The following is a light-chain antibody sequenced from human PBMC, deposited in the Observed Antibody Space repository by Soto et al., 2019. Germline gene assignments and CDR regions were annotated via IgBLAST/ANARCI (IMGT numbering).Light chain of an antibody. Sequence: QSVLTQPPSVSGAPGQRVTISCTGSTSNIGAGYEVHWYQQLPGTAPKLLIYGTANRPSGVPDRISGSKSGTSASLAITGLQAEDEAVYYCQSYDSSLSGSLFGGGTKVTVL. CDR3: QSYDSSLSGSL. J-gene: IGLJ3*02. CDR2: GTA. CDR1: TSNIGAGYE. V-gene: IGLV1-40*01.